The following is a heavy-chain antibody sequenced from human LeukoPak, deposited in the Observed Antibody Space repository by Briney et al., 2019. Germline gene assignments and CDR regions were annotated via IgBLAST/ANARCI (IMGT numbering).Heavy chain of an antibody. CDR3: ARGGTYDI. J-gene: IGHJ3*02. V-gene: IGHV3-7*01. CDR1: GFTFSSYW. CDR2: LKQDGSQT. Sequence: GGSLRLSCAASGFTFSSYWMSWVRQAPGKGLEWVANLKQDGSQTNYVDSVKGRFTISRDNAKKSLYLQMNSLRGEDTAVYYCARGGTYDIWGQGTRVTVSS.